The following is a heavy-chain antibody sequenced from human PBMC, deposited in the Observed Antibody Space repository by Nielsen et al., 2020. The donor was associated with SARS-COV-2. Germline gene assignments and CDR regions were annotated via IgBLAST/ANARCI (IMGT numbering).Heavy chain of an antibody. D-gene: IGHD6-19*01. CDR3: ARAGGGWLVMGFLSYYYYGMDV. CDR1: GYTFTSYD. J-gene: IGHJ6*02. CDR2: MNPNSGNT. V-gene: IGHV1-8*01. Sequence: ASVKVSCKASGYTFTSYDINWVRQATGQGLEWMGWMNPNSGNTGYAQKFQGRVTMTRNTSISTAYMELSSLRAEDTAVYYCARAGGGWLVMGFLSYYYYGMDVWGQGTTVTVSS.